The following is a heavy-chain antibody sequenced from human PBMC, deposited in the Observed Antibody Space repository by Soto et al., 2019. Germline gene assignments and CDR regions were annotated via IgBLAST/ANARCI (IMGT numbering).Heavy chain of an antibody. CDR1: GFTFSSYS. D-gene: IGHD1-26*01. CDR3: AREDILGARSFDY. CDR2: ISSGSKTI. Sequence: GSLRLSCVASGFTFSSYSVNWVRQAPGKGLEWVSYISSGSKTIYYADSVKGRFTVSRDNAKNSQFLQMNSLRDEDAAVYYCAREDILGARSFDYWGQGTLVTVSS. J-gene: IGHJ4*02. V-gene: IGHV3-48*02.